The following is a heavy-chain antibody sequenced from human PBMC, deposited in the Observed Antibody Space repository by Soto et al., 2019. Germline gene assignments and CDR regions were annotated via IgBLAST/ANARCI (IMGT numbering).Heavy chain of an antibody. D-gene: IGHD3-22*01. V-gene: IGHV1-69*13. Sequence: SVKVSCKASGGTFSSYAISWVRQAPGQGLEWKGGIIPIFGTANYAQKFQGRVTITADESTSTAYMELSSLRSEDTAVYYCARGARGIVARYYYYGMDVWGQGTTVTVSS. J-gene: IGHJ6*02. CDR2: IIPIFGTA. CDR3: ARGARGIVARYYYYGMDV. CDR1: GGTFSSYA.